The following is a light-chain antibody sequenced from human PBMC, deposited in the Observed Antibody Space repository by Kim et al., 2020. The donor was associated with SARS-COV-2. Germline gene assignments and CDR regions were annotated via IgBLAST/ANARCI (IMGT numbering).Light chain of an antibody. V-gene: IGKV3-11*01. Sequence: EIVLTQSPATLSLSPGERATLSCRASRSVSTFLAWYQQKPGQAPRLLIYDASNRATGIPARFSGSGSGTDFTLTISSLEPEDFAVYYAVHRSDWPGTFGRGTKVDIK. J-gene: IGKJ4*01. CDR1: RSVSTF. CDR3: VHRSDWPGT. CDR2: DAS.